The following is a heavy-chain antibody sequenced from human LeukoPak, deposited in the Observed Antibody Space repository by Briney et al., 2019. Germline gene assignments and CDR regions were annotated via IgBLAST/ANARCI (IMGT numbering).Heavy chain of an antibody. CDR2: IYYSGST. Sequence: SETLSLTCTVSGGSTSSYYWSWIRQPPGKGLEWIGYIYYSGSTNYNPSLKSRVTMSVDTSKNQFSLKLSSVTAADTAVYYCAKCGSYYYYYMDVWGKGTTVTVSS. CDR1: GGSTSSYY. V-gene: IGHV4-59*01. CDR3: AKCGSYYYYYMDV. J-gene: IGHJ6*03. D-gene: IGHD1-26*01.